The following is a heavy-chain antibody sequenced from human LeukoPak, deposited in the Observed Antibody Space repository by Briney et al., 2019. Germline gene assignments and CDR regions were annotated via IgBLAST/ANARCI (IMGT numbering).Heavy chain of an antibody. D-gene: IGHD3-3*01. V-gene: IGHV1-2*02. Sequence: ASVTVSCKASGYTFTGYYMHWVRQAPGQGLEWMGWINPNSGGTNYAQKLQGRVTMTTDTSTSTAYMELRSLRSDDTAVYYCARHGLFLEWLLSHFDYWGQGTLVTVSS. CDR3: ARHGLFLEWLLSHFDY. J-gene: IGHJ4*02. CDR1: GYTFTGYY. CDR2: INPNSGGT.